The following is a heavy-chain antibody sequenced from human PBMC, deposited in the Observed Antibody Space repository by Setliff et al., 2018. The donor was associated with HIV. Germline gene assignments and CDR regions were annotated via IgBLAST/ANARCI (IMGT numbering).Heavy chain of an antibody. V-gene: IGHV5-51*01. CDR2: IYPGDSDT. CDR3: ARQAWHYDRDGYFIDY. J-gene: IGHJ4*02. D-gene: IGHD3-22*01. CDR1: GYSFTNYW. Sequence: GESLKISCKGSGYSFTNYWIGWVRQVPGKGLEWMGIIYPGDSDTRYSPSFHGQVTISADKSISTAYLRWSSLTAADTAVYYCARQAWHYDRDGYFIDYWGQGKLVTVSS.